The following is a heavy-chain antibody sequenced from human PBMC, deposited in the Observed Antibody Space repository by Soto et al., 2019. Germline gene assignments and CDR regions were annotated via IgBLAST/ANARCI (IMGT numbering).Heavy chain of an antibody. J-gene: IGHJ4*02. CDR1: GFNFDDYA. Sequence: EVQLVESGGDLVQPGRSLRLSCAASGFNFDDYAMHWVRQAPGKGLEWVPGISWNSGDTDYVDSVKGRFTISRDNAKNSLYLQMNSLRPEDTAFYYCAKDRMTARGFVFDYWGQGTLVSVSS. V-gene: IGHV3-9*01. CDR2: ISWNSGDT. D-gene: IGHD3-10*01. CDR3: AKDRMTARGFVFDY.